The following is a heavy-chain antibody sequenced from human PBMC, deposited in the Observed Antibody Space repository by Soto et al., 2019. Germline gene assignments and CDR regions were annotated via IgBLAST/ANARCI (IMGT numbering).Heavy chain of an antibody. J-gene: IGHJ4*02. CDR1: GGSISSYY. D-gene: IGHD6-6*01. Sequence: SETLSLTCTVSGGSISSYYWSWIRQPPGKGLEWIGYIYYSGSTNYNPSLRSRVTISVDTSKNQFSLKLSSVTAADTAVYYCARDEYSSSSGGFYYFDYWGQGTLVTVSS. CDR2: IYYSGST. CDR3: ARDEYSSSSGGFYYFDY. V-gene: IGHV4-59*01.